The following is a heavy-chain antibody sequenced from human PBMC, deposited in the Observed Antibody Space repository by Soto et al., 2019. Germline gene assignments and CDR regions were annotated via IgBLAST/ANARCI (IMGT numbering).Heavy chain of an antibody. J-gene: IGHJ3*02. CDR2: ISGSGGST. CDR3: AKDRGYCSGGSCYSGKNAFDI. V-gene: IGHV3-23*01. Sequence: EVQLLESGGGLVQPGGSLRLSCAASGFTFSSYAMSWVRQAPGKGLEWVSAISGSGGSTYYADSVKGRFTISRDNSKNELYLQMNSLRAEDTAVYYCAKDRGYCSGGSCYSGKNAFDIWGQGTMVTVSS. CDR1: GFTFSSYA. D-gene: IGHD2-15*01.